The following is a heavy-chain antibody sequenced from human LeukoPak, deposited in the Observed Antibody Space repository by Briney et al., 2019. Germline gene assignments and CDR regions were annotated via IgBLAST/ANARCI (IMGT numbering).Heavy chain of an antibody. V-gene: IGHV1-18*01. CDR2: ISAYNGNT. Sequence: ASVKVSCKASGYTFTSYGISWVRQAPGQGLEWMGWISAYNGNTNYAQKLQGRVTMTTDTSTSTAYMELRSLRSDDTAVYYCARETYSSSWYVSYYFDYWGQGTLVTVSS. CDR1: GYTFTSYG. CDR3: ARETYSSSWYVSYYFDY. J-gene: IGHJ4*02. D-gene: IGHD6-13*01.